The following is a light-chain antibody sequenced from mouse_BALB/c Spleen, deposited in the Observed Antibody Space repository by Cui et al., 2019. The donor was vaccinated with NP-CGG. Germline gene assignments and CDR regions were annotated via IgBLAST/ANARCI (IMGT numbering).Light chain of an antibody. CDR1: TGAVTTSNY. CDR2: GTN. CDR3: ALWYSNHWV. V-gene: IGLV1*01. J-gene: IGLJ1*01. Sequence: QAVVTQDSALTTLPGETVTLTCRSSTGAVTTSNYANWVQEKPDHLFTGLIGGTNNRVPGVPARFSGSLIGDKAALTITGAQTEDEAIYFCALWYSNHWVFGGGTKLTVL.